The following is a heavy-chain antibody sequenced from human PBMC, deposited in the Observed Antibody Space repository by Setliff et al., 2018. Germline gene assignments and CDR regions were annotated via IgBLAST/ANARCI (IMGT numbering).Heavy chain of an antibody. Sequence: PSETLSLTCSVSGGSISSSSYYWGWIRQPPGKGLEWIGSIYYSGSTYYNPSLKSRVTISLDTSKNQFALKLSSVTAADTAVYYCVRMSGFLYMDVWGKGTTVTVSS. CDR3: VRMSGFLYMDV. V-gene: IGHV4-39*06. J-gene: IGHJ6*03. CDR2: IYYSGST. CDR1: GGSISSSSYY. D-gene: IGHD3-3*01.